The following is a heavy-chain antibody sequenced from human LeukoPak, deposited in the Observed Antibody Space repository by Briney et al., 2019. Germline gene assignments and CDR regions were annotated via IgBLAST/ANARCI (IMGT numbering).Heavy chain of an antibody. V-gene: IGHV4-61*09. J-gene: IGHJ3*02. CDR2: IYIGRSP. Sequence: SETLSLTCTVSGGSVSSSIYYWTWIRQPSGKGLEWVGHIYIGRSPNYNASLKSRVAISVDPSRNQFSLNLSSVTAADTAVYFCARSLINFRDAFHIWGQGTMVIVSS. CDR1: GGSVSSSIYY. D-gene: IGHD3-16*01. CDR3: ARSLINFRDAFHI.